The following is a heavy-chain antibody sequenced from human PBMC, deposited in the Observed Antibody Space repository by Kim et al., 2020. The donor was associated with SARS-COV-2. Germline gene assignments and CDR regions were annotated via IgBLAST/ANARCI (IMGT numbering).Heavy chain of an antibody. Sequence: ASVKVSCKASGYTFTSYGISWVRQAPGQGLEWMGWISAYNGNTNYAQKLQGRVTMTIDTSTSTAYMELRSLRSDDTAVYYCARANTLNHYYYYYGMDVWGQGTLVTVSS. CDR3: ARANTLNHYYYYYGMDV. V-gene: IGHV1-18*01. J-gene: IGHJ6*02. CDR1: GYTFTSYG. CDR2: ISAYNGNT.